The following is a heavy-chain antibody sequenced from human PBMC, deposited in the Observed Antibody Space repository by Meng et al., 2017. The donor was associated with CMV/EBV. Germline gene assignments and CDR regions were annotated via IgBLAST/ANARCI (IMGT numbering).Heavy chain of an antibody. V-gene: IGHV1-18*01. J-gene: IGHJ6*02. CDR3: ARYRETDYCSSTSCPPYYYYGMDV. Sequence: ASLKVSCTASGYTLTSYGISWVRQAPGQGLEWMGWISAYNGNTNYAQKLQGRVTMTTDTSTSTAYMELRSLRSDDTAVYYCARYRETDYCSSTSCPPYYYYGMDVWGQGTTVTVSS. CDR2: ISAYNGNT. CDR1: GYTLTSYG. D-gene: IGHD2-2*01.